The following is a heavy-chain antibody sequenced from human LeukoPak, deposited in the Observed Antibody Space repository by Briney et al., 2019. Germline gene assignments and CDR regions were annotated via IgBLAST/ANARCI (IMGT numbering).Heavy chain of an antibody. J-gene: IGHJ4*02. D-gene: IGHD2-2*01. CDR3: AKDHCSSTSCLPKNDY. Sequence: GGSLRLSCAISGLTHHDYAMTWVRQAPGKGLEWVSTIVGDSSKTYYADSVKGRFTISRDNSKNTLYLQMNSLRAEDTAVYYCAKDHCSSTSCLPKNDYWGQGTLVTVSS. V-gene: IGHV3-23*01. CDR1: GLTHHDYA. CDR2: IVGDSSKT.